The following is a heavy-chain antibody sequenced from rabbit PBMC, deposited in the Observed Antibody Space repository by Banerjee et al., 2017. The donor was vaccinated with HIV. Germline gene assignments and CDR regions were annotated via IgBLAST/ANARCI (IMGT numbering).Heavy chain of an antibody. J-gene: IGHJ3*01. CDR3: ARGANSYHTRLDL. CDR2: IYTGTDSI. V-gene: IGHV1S40*01. CDR1: GFDLSSGYY. D-gene: IGHD6-1*01. Sequence: QSLQESGGGLFQPGGSLALTCKASGFDLSSGYYMCWVRQAPGKGLEWIGYIYTGTDSIYCANWAKGRFTISRTSSTTVTLQMTSLTAADTATYFCARGANSYHTRLDLWGQGTLVTVS.